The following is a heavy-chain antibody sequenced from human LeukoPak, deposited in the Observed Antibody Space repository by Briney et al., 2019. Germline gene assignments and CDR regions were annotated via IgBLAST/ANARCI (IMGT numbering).Heavy chain of an antibody. CDR3: AGTIFGVARGEVDY. D-gene: IGHD3-3*01. CDR2: IYTSGST. CDR1: GGSLSSYY. J-gene: IGHJ4*02. Sequence: SETLSLTCTVSGGSLSSYYWSWIRQPAGKGLEWIGRIYTSGSTNYNPSLKSRVTISVDKSKNQFSLKLSSVTAADTAVYYCAGTIFGVARGEVDYWGQGTLVTVSS. V-gene: IGHV4-4*07.